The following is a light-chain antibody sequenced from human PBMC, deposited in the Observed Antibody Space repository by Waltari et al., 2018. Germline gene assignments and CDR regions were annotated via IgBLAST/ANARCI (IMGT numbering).Light chain of an antibody. CDR2: KAS. J-gene: IGKJ4*01. CDR3: RQYNSYSLLT. Sequence: DIQMTQSPSTLSASVGDRFTITCRASQSISNWLAWYQQKQGKDPKLPIYKASTLESGVPSRFSGSGSGTEFTLTITSLHPDDFATYYCRQYNSYSLLTFGGGTKVEI. CDR1: QSISNW. V-gene: IGKV1-5*03.